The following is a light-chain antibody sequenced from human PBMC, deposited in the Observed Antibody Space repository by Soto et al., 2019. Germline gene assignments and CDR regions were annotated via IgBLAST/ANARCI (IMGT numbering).Light chain of an antibody. J-gene: IGKJ1*01. Sequence: DIHMTQSPSTLSGSVGDRVTITCRASQTISRGLAWYQQKPGKAPKLLIYKAYTLKSGVPSRVSGSGSGTAFTLTISSRQPDDFATYYCQHYNSYSEAFGQGTKLDLK. V-gene: IGKV1-5*03. CDR1: QTISRG. CDR2: KAY. CDR3: QHYNSYSEA.